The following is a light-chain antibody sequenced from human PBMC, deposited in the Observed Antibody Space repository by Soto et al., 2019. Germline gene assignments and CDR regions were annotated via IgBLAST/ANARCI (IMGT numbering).Light chain of an antibody. CDR2: DVR. J-gene: IGLJ1*01. CDR3: CSYAGSYTYV. Sequence: QSVLTQPRSVSGSPGQSVTISCTGTSSDVGGYNYISWYQQHPGKAPKLMIYDVRKRPSWVPDRFSGFKSGNTASLTISGLQAEDEADYYCCSYAGSYTYVFGTGTKLTVL. CDR1: SSDVGGYNY. V-gene: IGLV2-11*01.